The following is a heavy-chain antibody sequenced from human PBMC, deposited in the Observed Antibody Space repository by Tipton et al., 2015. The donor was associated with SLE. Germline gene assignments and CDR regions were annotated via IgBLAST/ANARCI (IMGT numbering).Heavy chain of an antibody. CDR3: ARQGQQLVRPYYYGMDV. CDR1: GGSISSYY. J-gene: IGHJ6*02. V-gene: IGHV4-59*08. Sequence: TLSPTCTVSGGSISSYYWSWIRQPPGKGLEWIGYTYYSGSTNYNPSLKSRVTISVDTSKNQFSLKLSSVTAADTAVYYCARQGQQLVRPYYYGMDVWGQGTTVTVSS. D-gene: IGHD6-13*01. CDR2: TYYSGST.